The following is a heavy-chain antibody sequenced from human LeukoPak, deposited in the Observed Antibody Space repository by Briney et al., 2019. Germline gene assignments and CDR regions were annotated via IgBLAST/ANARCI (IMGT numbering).Heavy chain of an antibody. CDR1: GFTLSSHA. CDR2: ISTSSHPI. Sequence: PGGSLRLSCAASGFTLSSHAMNWVRQAPGKGLEWVSSISTSSHPIFDADSVKGRFTISRDNAKNALYLQMNSLRAEDTAVYYCARASYSGSLRPFDYWGQGTLVTVSS. CDR3: ARASYSGSLRPFDY. J-gene: IGHJ4*02. V-gene: IGHV3-21*04. D-gene: IGHD1-26*01.